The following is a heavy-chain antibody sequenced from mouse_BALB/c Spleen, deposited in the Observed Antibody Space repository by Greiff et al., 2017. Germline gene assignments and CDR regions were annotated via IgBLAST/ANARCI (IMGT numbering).Heavy chain of an antibody. CDR1: GFTFTDYY. J-gene: IGHJ4*01. Sequence: EVKLLESGGGLVQPGGSLRLSCATSGFTFTDYYMSWVRQPPGKALEWLGFIRNKANGYTTEYSASVKGRFTISRDNSQSILYLQMNTLRAEDSATYYCARDYYYGSSHYAMDYWGQGTSVTVSS. CDR3: ARDYYYGSSHYAMDY. V-gene: IGHV7-3*02. CDR2: IRNKANGYTT. D-gene: IGHD1-1*01.